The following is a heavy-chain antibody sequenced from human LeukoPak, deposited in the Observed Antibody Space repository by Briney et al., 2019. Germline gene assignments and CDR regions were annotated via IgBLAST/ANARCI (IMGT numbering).Heavy chain of an antibody. J-gene: IGHJ6*03. CDR1: GFTFSSYA. V-gene: IGHV3-30*02. CDR2: IRYDGSNK. D-gene: IGHD5-24*01. Sequence: GGSLRLSCAASGFTFSSYAMHWVRQAPGKGLEWVAFIRYDGSNKYYADSVKGRFTISRDNSKNTLYLQMNSLRAEDTAVYYCTTVGWDYYYMDVWGKGTTVTVSS. CDR3: TTVGWDYYYMDV.